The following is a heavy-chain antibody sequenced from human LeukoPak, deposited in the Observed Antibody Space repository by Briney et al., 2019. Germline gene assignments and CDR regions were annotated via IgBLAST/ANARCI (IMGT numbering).Heavy chain of an antibody. V-gene: IGHV4-4*07. CDR3: ASNTGTVFDY. Sequence: SETLSLTCTVSGGSISSYYWSWIRQPAGKGLEWIGRIYTSGSTNYNPSLKSRVTISLDMSKQQFSLNLTSVTAADTAVYYCASNTGTVFDYWGQGALVTVSS. J-gene: IGHJ4*02. CDR1: GGSISSYY. D-gene: IGHD7-27*01. CDR2: IYTSGST.